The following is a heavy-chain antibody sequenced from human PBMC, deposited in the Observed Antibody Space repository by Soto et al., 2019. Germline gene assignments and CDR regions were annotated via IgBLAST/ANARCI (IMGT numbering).Heavy chain of an antibody. Sequence: SETLSLTCTVSGGSISSYYWSWIRQPPGKGLEWIGYIYYSGSTNYNPSLKSRVTISVDTSKNQFSLKLSSVTAADTPVYYCARRERQLEYFDYWGQGTLVTVSS. CDR2: IYYSGST. D-gene: IGHD6-13*01. J-gene: IGHJ4*02. V-gene: IGHV4-59*01. CDR1: GGSISSYY. CDR3: ARRERQLEYFDY.